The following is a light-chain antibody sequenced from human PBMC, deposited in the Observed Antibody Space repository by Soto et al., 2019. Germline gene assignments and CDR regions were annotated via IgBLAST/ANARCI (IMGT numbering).Light chain of an antibody. CDR3: QQRSNWPPFT. CDR1: QSVSSY. CDR2: DAS. V-gene: IGKV3-11*01. J-gene: IGKJ5*01. Sequence: EIVLTQSPATLSFSPGEGATLYCRASQSVSSYLAWYQQKPGQAPRLLIYDASNRATGIPARFSGSGSGTDFTLTISSLEPEDFAVYYCQQRSNWPPFTFGQGTRLEIK.